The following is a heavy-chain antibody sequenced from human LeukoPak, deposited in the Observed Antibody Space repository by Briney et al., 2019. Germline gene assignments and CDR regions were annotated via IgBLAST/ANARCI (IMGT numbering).Heavy chain of an antibody. CDR3: AREFAHCGGDCYLRGALYI. CDR1: GGSFSGYY. D-gene: IGHD2-21*02. J-gene: IGHJ3*02. CDR2: INHSGST. Sequence: PSETLSLTCAVYGGSFSGYYWSWIRQPPGKGLEWIGEINHSGSTNYNPSLKSRVTISVDTSKNQFSQKLSSVTAADTAVYYCAREFAHCGGDCYLRGALYIWGQGTMVTVSS. V-gene: IGHV4-34*01.